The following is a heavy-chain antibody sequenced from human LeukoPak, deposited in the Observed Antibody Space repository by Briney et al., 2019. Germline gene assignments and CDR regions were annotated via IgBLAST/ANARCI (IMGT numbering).Heavy chain of an antibody. CDR1: GFIFSSYW. CDR2: IKQDGSEK. J-gene: IGHJ4*02. D-gene: IGHD3-22*01. CDR3: AKHRFESGGYHSTD. Sequence: PGGSLRLSCAASGFIFSSYWMSWVRQAPGKGLEWVANIKQDGSEKYYVDSVKGRFTISRDNSKNTLYLQMNSLRDEDTAVYYCAKHRFESGGYHSTDWGQGTLVTVSS. V-gene: IGHV3-7*03.